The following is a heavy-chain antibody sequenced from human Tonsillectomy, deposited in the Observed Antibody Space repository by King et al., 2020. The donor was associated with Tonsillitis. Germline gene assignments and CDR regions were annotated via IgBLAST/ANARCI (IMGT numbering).Heavy chain of an antibody. Sequence: VQLVESGGGVVQPGRSLRLSCAASGFTFTTYAMHWVRQAPGKGLEWVAFISYDGSNNSYTDSVKGRYTISRDNSKNTLYLQMNSLSAEDTAVYYCAGAGFCDSTSCYRYYYYMDVWGKGTTVTVSS. V-gene: IGHV3-30-3*01. CDR2: ISYDGSNN. CDR1: GFTFTTYA. D-gene: IGHD2-2*01. CDR3: AGAGFCDSTSCYRYYYYMDV. J-gene: IGHJ6*03.